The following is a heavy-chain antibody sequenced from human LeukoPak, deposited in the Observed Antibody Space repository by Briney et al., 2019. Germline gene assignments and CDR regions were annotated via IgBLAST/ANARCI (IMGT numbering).Heavy chain of an antibody. Sequence: ASVKVSCKASGYTFIGYYMHWVRQAPGQGLEWMGIINPSGGSRSYAQKFQGRLTVTRDTSTSTVYMELSSLRSEDTAVYYCAREIGPIQLHLWGSAFDYWGQGTLVTVSS. J-gene: IGHJ4*02. D-gene: IGHD5-18*01. CDR3: AREIGPIQLHLWGSAFDY. CDR2: INPSGGSR. CDR1: GYTFIGYY. V-gene: IGHV1-46*01.